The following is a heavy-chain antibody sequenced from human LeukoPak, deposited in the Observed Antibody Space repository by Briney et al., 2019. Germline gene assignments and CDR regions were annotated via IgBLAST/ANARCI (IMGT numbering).Heavy chain of an antibody. CDR3: ATRLFWYDSSGYYEY. CDR1: GFTFSSYA. CDR2: ISGSGGST. Sequence: TGGSLRLSCAASGFTFSSYAMSWVRQAPGKGLEWVSAISGSGGSTYYADSVKGRFTISRDNSKNTLYLQMNSLRAEDTAVYYCATRLFWYDSSGYYEYWGQGTLVTVSS. D-gene: IGHD3-22*01. J-gene: IGHJ4*02. V-gene: IGHV3-23*01.